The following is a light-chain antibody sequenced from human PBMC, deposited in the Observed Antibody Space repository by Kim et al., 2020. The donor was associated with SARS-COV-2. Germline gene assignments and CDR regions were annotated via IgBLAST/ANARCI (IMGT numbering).Light chain of an antibody. V-gene: IGKV1-39*01. J-gene: IGKJ4*01. CDR2: ATS. Sequence: DIQMTQYPSSLSASVGDRVTINCRASQNIGKNLNWNQQKSGKVPKVLIFATSFLQTGVPSRFSGRGSGTDFTLSINSLHPEDIATYYCQQSYSLVTFGGGTKVDIK. CDR1: QNIGKN. CDR3: QQSYSLVT.